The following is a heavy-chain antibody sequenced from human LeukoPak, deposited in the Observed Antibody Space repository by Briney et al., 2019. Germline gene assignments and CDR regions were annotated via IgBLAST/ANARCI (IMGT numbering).Heavy chain of an antibody. D-gene: IGHD4-17*01. Sequence: KAAGSLTLSCAASGFTFSNAWMSWVRQAPGKGLEWVGRIKSKTDGRTTDYAAPVKGRFTISRDDSKNTLFLQMNSLKTEDTAVYYCTTYGDWKSYFDYWGQGTLVTVSS. V-gene: IGHV3-15*01. J-gene: IGHJ4*02. CDR2: IKSKTDGRTT. CDR3: TTYGDWKSYFDY. CDR1: GFTFSNAW.